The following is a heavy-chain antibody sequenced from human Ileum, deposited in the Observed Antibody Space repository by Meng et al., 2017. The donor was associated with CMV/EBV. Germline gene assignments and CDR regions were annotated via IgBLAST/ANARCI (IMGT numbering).Heavy chain of an antibody. Sequence: VQVKQWGTGCLKPSWILSLTFAVYGGSVSGYYCSWIRQPPGTGLEWIAEVSHGGVTNYNPSLKSRVTISIDTSKNQFSLHLGSVTAADTAVYYCAREPPFVPADSWGQGTLVTVSS. CDR2: VSHGGVT. CDR1: GGSVSGYY. D-gene: IGHD2-21*01. CDR3: AREPPFVPADS. V-gene: IGHV4-34*02. J-gene: IGHJ4*02.